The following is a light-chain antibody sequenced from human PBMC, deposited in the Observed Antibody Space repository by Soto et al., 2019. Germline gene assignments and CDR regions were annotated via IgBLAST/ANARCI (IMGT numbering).Light chain of an antibody. J-gene: IGKJ2*01. V-gene: IGKV1-5*03. CDR1: QSINSW. CDR2: KAS. Sequence: DIKMTQSPSTLSASVGDRVTITCRASQSINSWLAWYQQKPGKAPKLLIFKASSLGTGVPSRFSGSGSGTEFTLTITSLQPEDVATYYCQQYDSFSPYTFGQGTKLEIK. CDR3: QQYDSFSPYT.